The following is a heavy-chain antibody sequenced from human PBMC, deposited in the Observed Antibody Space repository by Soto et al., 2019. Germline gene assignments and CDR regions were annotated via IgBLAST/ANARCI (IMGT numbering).Heavy chain of an antibody. CDR3: SHDYYHHSAIYPY. CDR2: ISSSGSTI. CDR1: GSTFSDYY. V-gene: IGHV3-11*01. Sequence: GGSLRLSCAASGSTFSDYYMSWIRQAPGKGLEWVSYISSSGSTIYYADSVKGRFTISRDNAKNSLYLQMNSLRAEDTAVYYCSHDYYHHSAIYPYWGQRSLVIGSS. J-gene: IGHJ4*02. D-gene: IGHD3-10*01.